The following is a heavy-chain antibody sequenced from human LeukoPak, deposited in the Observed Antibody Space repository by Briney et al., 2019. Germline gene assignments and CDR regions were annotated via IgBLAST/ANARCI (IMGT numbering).Heavy chain of an antibody. CDR2: IGYDGSNK. V-gene: IGHV3-30*02. D-gene: IGHD3-10*01. Sequence: GGSLRLPCAASGFTFRSHGMHWVRQAPGKGLEWVTFIGYDGSNKYFADSVKGRFTISRDNSKNTLYLEMNSLRVEDTAVYYCSCDGAYGSGSSPPYYYYMDVWGKGTTVTVSS. J-gene: IGHJ6*03. CDR1: GFTFRSHG. CDR3: SCDGAYGSGSSPPYYYYMDV.